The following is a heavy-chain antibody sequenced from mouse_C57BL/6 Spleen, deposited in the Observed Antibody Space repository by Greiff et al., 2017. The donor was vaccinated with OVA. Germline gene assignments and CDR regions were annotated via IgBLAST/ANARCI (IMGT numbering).Heavy chain of an antibody. J-gene: IGHJ3*01. CDR1: GYTFTGSW. D-gene: IGHD3-3*01. Sequence: VQLQQSGAELMKPGASVKLSCKASGYTFTGSWIEWVKQRPGHGLEWIGEIYPGSGSTNYNEKFKGKATLTADKSSNTAYRQLSSLTTEDSAVYYCARRADLDESWFAYWGQGTLVTVSA. V-gene: IGHV1-9*01. CDR2: IYPGSGST. CDR3: ARRADLDESWFAY.